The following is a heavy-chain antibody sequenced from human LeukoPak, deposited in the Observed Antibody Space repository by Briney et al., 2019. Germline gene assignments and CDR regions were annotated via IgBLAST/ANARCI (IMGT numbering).Heavy chain of an antibody. CDR1: GLTFSSNA. V-gene: IGHV3-23*01. CDR3: AKQGPPNDAFDI. CDR2: ISGSGGST. J-gene: IGHJ3*02. Sequence: GGSVRLSCAASGLTFSSNAMSWVRQAPGKGLEWVSAISGSGGSTYYADSVKGRFTISRDNSKNTLYLQMNSLRAEDTAVYYCAKQGPPNDAFDIWGQGTMVTVSS.